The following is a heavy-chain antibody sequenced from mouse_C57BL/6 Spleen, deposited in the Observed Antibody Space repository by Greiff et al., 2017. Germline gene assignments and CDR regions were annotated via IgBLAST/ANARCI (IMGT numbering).Heavy chain of an antibody. CDR3: AIRGAY. CDR2: IDPSDSYT. Sequence: QQPGQGLEWIGEIDPSDSYTNYNQKFKGKATLTVDTYSSTAYMQLSSLTSEDSAVYYCAIRGAYWGQGTLVTVSA. V-gene: IGHV1-50*01. J-gene: IGHJ3*01.